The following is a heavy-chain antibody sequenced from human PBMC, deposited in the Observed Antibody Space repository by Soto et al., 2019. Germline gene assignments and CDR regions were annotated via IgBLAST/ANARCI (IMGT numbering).Heavy chain of an antibody. CDR1: GFSFRDAW. J-gene: IGHJ4*02. V-gene: IGHV3-7*01. Sequence: GGSLRLSCAASGFSFRDAWMSWVRQAPGKGPEWVAKIKKDGSEKYYVDSVKGRFTISRDNARSSLYLQMNSLTADDTAVYYCATNAFWGQGSLVTVSS. CDR2: IKKDGSEK. CDR3: ATNAF. D-gene: IGHD2-2*01.